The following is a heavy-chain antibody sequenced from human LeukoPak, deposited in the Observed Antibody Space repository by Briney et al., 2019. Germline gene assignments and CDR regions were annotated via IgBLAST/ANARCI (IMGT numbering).Heavy chain of an antibody. CDR2: IYYSGST. V-gene: IGHV4-34*09. D-gene: IGHD6-19*01. CDR1: GGSFSGYY. J-gene: IGHJ4*02. Sequence: SETLSLTCAVYGGSFSGYYWSWIRQPPGKGLEWIGYIYYSGSTYYNPSLKSRVTISVDTSKNQFSLKLSSVTAADTAVYYCARGRWLESHYFDYWGQGTLVTVSS. CDR3: ARGRWLESHYFDY.